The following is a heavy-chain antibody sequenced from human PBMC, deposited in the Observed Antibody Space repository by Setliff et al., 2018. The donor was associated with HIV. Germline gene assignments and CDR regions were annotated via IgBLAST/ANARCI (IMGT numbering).Heavy chain of an antibody. CDR1: GGSLRDYY. CDR3: AKGRRGYDSRLFYYHHGMDV. J-gene: IGHJ6*02. Sequence: SETLSLTCVMDGGSLRDYYWSWIRQSPGKGLEWIGESNQSGSGNYNPSLKSRVTISVDTSRNEFFLNMGSVTAADTAVYYCAKGRRGYDSRLFYYHHGMDVWGQGTTVTVTS. CDR2: SNQSGSG. V-gene: IGHV4-34*01. D-gene: IGHD5-12*01.